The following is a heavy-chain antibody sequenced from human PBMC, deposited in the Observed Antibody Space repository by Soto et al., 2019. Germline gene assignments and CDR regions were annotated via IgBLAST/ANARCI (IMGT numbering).Heavy chain of an antibody. D-gene: IGHD2-2*01. J-gene: IGHJ6*02. V-gene: IGHV1-3*01. Sequence: QVQLVQSGAEVKKPGASVKVSCKASGYTFTSYAMHWVRQAPGQRLEWMGWINAGNGNTKYSQKFQGRVTITRDTSASTAYMELSSLRSEDTAVYYCARDWCGEYCSSSHGMDVWGQGTTVTVSS. CDR1: GYTFTSYA. CDR3: ARDWCGEYCSSSHGMDV. CDR2: INAGNGNT.